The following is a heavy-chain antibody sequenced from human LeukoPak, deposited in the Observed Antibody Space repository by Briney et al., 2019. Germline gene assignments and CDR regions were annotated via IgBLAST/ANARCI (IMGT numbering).Heavy chain of an antibody. J-gene: IGHJ3*02. V-gene: IGHV3-15*01. CDR1: GFTFSSYA. D-gene: IGHD1-26*01. CDR2: IKSKTDGGTT. CDR3: TTDRDNGGELLNAFDI. Sequence: GGSLRLSCAASGFTFSSYAMSWVRQAPGKGLEWVGRIKSKTDGGTTDYAAPVKGRFTISRDDSKNTLYLQMNSLKTEDTAVYYCTTDRDNGGELLNAFDIWGQGTMVTVSS.